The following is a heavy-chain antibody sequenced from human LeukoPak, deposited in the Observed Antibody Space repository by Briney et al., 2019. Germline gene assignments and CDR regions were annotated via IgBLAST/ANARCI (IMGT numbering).Heavy chain of an antibody. D-gene: IGHD3-10*01. J-gene: IGHJ4*02. CDR2: IYSGGST. CDR1: GFIVSSNY. Sequence: PGGSLRLSCAASGFIVSSNYMSWVRQAPGKGLEWVSVIYSGGSTYYADSVKGRFTISRDNSKNTLYLQMNSLRAEDTAVYYCARGNSGSQSKAFDYWGQGTLVTVSS. V-gene: IGHV3-66*01. CDR3: ARGNSGSQSKAFDY.